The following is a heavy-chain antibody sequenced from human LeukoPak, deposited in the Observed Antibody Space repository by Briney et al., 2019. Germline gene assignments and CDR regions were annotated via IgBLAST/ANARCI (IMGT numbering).Heavy chain of an antibody. CDR1: GVSISSYY. J-gene: IGHJ4*02. CDR3: ARDSSGWDY. CDR2: IYYSGST. D-gene: IGHD6-19*01. V-gene: IGHV4-59*01. Sequence: SETLSLTCTVSGVSISSYYWSWIRQPPGKGLEWIGYIYYSGSTNYNPPLKSRVTISVDTSKNQFSLKLSSVTAADTAVYYCARDSSGWDYWGQGTLVTVSS.